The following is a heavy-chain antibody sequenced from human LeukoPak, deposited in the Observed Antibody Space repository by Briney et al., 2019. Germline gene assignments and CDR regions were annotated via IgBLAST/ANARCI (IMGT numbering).Heavy chain of an antibody. D-gene: IGHD4-23*01. V-gene: IGHV4-30-4*01. Sequence: PSETLSLTCTVSGGSISSGDYYWSWIRQPPGKGLEWIGYTYYSGSTYYNPSLKSRVTIPVDTSRNQFSLKLSSVTAADTAVYYCARDLLNEGNHLDYWGQGTLVTVSS. J-gene: IGHJ4*02. CDR3: ARDLLNEGNHLDY. CDR2: TYYSGST. CDR1: GGSISSGDYY.